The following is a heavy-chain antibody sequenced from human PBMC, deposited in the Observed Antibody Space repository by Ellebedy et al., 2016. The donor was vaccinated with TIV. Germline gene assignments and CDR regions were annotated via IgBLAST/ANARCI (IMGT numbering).Heavy chain of an antibody. V-gene: IGHV4-38-2*01. CDR2: IYHSGST. J-gene: IGHJ3*02. Sequence: SETLSLTCAVSGYSISSVSYWGWIRQPPGKGLEWIGSIYHSGSTYYNPSLKRRVSISMDTSRNQFSLKLSSVTAADTAVYYCATFRKLDGFDIWGQGKMVTVSS. D-gene: IGHD2/OR15-2a*01. CDR3: ATFRKLDGFDI. CDR1: GYSISSVSY.